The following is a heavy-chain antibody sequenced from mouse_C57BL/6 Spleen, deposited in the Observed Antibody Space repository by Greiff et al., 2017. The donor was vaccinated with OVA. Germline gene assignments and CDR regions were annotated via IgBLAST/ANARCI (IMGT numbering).Heavy chain of an antibody. CDR2: IDPENGDT. J-gene: IGHJ3*01. V-gene: IGHV14-4*01. D-gene: IGHD3-2*02. CDR1: GFNIKDDY. Sequence: EVQLQESGAELVRPGASVKLSCTASGFNIKDDYMHWVKQRPEQGLEWIGWIDPENGDTEYASKFQGKATITADTSSNTAYLQLSSLTSEDTAVYYCTTSSGYSFAYWGQGTLVTVSA. CDR3: TTSSGYSFAY.